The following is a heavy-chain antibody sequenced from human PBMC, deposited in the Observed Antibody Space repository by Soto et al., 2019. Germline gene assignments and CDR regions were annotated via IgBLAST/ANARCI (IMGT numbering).Heavy chain of an antibody. D-gene: IGHD3-10*01. CDR2: IYYSGST. CDR3: ARDNTGSHGGTFDY. V-gene: IGHV4-31*03. J-gene: IGHJ4*02. CDR1: GGSISSGAYC. Sequence: QVQLQESGPGLVKPSQTLSLTCTVSGGSISSGAYCWSWRRQHPGKGLEWIGYIYYSGSTYYNPSLNSRVSISRETSNNQFSLMLSSVTAADTAVYYCARDNTGSHGGTFDYWGQGTMVTVSS.